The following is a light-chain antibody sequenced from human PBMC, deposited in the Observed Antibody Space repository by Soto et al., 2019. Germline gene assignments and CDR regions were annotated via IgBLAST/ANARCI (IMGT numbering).Light chain of an antibody. CDR1: QSVSSSY. Sequence: EIVLTQSPGTLSLSPGERATLSCRASQSVSSSYLSWYQQKPGQAPRLLIYGASSRATGIPDRFSGSGSGTDFTLTISRLEPDDFEVYYCQQYGSSPFTFGPGTKVDIK. J-gene: IGKJ3*01. CDR2: GAS. V-gene: IGKV3-20*01. CDR3: QQYGSSPFT.